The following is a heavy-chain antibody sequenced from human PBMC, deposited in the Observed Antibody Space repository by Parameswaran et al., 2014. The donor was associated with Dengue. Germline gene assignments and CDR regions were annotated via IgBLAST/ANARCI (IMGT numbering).Heavy chain of an antibody. CDR3: TTAAAGIGNYYYGMDV. J-gene: IGHJ6*02. D-gene: IGHD6-13*01. CDR2: IKSKTDGGTT. Sequence: VRQAPGKGLEWVGRIKSKTDGGTTDYAAPVKGRFTISRDDSKNTLYLQMNSLKTEDTAVYYCTTAAAGIGNYYYGMDVWGQGTTVTVSS. V-gene: IGHV3-15*01.